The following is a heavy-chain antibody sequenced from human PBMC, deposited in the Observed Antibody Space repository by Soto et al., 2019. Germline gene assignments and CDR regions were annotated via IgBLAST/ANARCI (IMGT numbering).Heavy chain of an antibody. CDR2: ISFQGTND. J-gene: IGHJ4*02. D-gene: IGHD3-22*01. V-gene: IGHV3-30*18. CDR1: GFNFNNYG. CDR3: VKLMFDHDSSGFSGDY. Sequence: QVQLVESGGGVVQPGGSLRLSCAGSGFNFNNYGMYWVRQAPGKGLEWVAFISFQGTNDYYAEAVKGRFTISKDYSKKTLFLQMNRLRADDTAMYYCVKLMFDHDSSGFSGDYLGQGTLVPLS.